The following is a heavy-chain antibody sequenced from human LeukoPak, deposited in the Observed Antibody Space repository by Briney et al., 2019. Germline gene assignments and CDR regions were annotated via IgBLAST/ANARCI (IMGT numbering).Heavy chain of an antibody. CDR2: INHSGST. Sequence: SETLSLTCAVYGGSFSGYYWSWIRQPPGKGLEWIGEINHSGSTNYIPSLKSRVTISVDTSKNQFSLKLSSVTAADTAVYYCARFQYYDITPQGIWGQGTMVTVSS. J-gene: IGHJ3*02. CDR3: ARFQYYDITPQGI. D-gene: IGHD3-9*01. CDR1: GGSFSGYY. V-gene: IGHV4-34*01.